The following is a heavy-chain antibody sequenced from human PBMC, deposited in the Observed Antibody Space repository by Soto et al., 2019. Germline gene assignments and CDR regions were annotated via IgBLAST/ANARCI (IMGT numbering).Heavy chain of an antibody. CDR3: ARHPTYCSAGSCYSDFPYYGMDV. CDR1: GGSISSSSYY. Sequence: PSETLSLTCTFSGGSISSSSYYWGWIRQPPGKGLEWTGSIFYSGSTYYNPSLKSRVTISVDTSKNQFSLKLSSVTAADTAVYYCARHPTYCSAGSCYSDFPYYGMDVWGQGTTVTVSS. J-gene: IGHJ6*02. D-gene: IGHD2-15*01. CDR2: IFYSGST. V-gene: IGHV4-39*01.